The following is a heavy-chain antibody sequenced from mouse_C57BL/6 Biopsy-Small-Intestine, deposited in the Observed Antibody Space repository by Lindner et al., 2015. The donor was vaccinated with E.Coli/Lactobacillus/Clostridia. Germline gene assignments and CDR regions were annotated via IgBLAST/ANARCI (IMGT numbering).Heavy chain of an antibody. CDR3: VRQKEYYGSTYRYFDV. J-gene: IGHJ1*03. CDR2: ISSGGSYS. V-gene: IGHV5-6*01. CDR1: GFTFSSSG. D-gene: IGHD1-1*01. Sequence: VQLQESGGDLVKPGGSLKLSCAASGFTFSSSGMSWIRQTPDKRLEWVASISSGGSYSSYPDSVKGRFTISSDDAKNILYLQMSSLRSEDTAMYFCVRQKEYYGSTYRYFDVWGTGTTVTVSS.